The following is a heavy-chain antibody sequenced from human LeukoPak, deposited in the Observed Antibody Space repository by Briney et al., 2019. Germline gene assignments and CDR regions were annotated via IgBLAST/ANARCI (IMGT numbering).Heavy chain of an antibody. D-gene: IGHD2-8*01. V-gene: IGHV3-23*01. CDR1: VFTFSSYA. CDR3: AKDKHCTNGICYFDY. J-gene: IGHJ4*02. CDR2: ISGSGGTT. Sequence: GGSLRLSCAASVFTFSSYAMSWVRQAPGKGLEWVSGISGSGGTTYYADSVKGRFTISRDKSKNTLYLQMDSLRAEDTAVYYCAKDKHCTNGICYFDYWGQGTLVTVSS.